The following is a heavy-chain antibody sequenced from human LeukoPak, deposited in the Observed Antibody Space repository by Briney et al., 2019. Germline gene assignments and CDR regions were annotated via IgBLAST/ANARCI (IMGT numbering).Heavy chain of an antibody. CDR3: ARDGYNSGYFDY. Sequence: GESLKISCEASGYRLTSHWIGWVRQMPGKGLEWMGIIYPGDSDTRYSPSFQGQVTISADKSISTAFLQWSSLKASDTAMYYCARDGYNSGYFDYWGQGTLVTVSS. CDR2: IYPGDSDT. CDR1: GYRLTSHW. D-gene: IGHD5-24*01. J-gene: IGHJ4*02. V-gene: IGHV5-51*01.